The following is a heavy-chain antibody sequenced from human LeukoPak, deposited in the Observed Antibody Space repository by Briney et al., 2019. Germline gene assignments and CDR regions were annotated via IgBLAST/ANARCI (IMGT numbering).Heavy chain of an antibody. CDR2: IYTSGST. CDR3: VVTISNWLPDY. V-gene: IGHV4-4*07. D-gene: IGHD6-13*01. J-gene: IGHJ4*02. CDR1: GGSISHYY. Sequence: SETLSLTCTVSGGSISHYYWNWIRQPAGKGLEWIGRIYTSGSTNYNPSLKSRVTMSVDTSKNQFTLKLTSVTAADTAVYYCVVTISNWLPDYWGQGTLVTVSS.